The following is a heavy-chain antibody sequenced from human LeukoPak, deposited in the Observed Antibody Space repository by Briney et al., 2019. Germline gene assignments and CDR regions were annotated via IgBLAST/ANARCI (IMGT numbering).Heavy chain of an antibody. CDR2: IYYSGST. Sequence: GSLRLSCAASGFTFSSYGMHWVRQPPGKGLEWIGSIYYSGSTYYNPSLKSRVTISVDTSKNQFSLKLSSVTAADTAVYYCAGLWFGVYYYYMDVWGKGTTVTVSS. CDR1: GFTFSSYG. J-gene: IGHJ6*03. D-gene: IGHD3-10*01. V-gene: IGHV4-39*01. CDR3: AGLWFGVYYYYMDV.